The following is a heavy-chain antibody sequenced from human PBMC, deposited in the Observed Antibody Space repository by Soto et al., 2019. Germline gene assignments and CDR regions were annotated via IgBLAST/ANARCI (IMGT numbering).Heavy chain of an antibody. J-gene: IGHJ3*02. CDR1: GFSLSTSGVG. CDR3: AHSGMATIEPHFDI. D-gene: IGHD5-12*01. Sequence: SGPTLRNQTQTLALACTFSGFSLSTSGVGVGWIRQPPGKALEWLALIYWNDDKRYSPSLKSRLTITKDTSKNQVVLTMTNMDPVDTATYYCAHSGMATIEPHFDIWGQGTMVTVSS. V-gene: IGHV2-5*01. CDR2: IYWNDDK.